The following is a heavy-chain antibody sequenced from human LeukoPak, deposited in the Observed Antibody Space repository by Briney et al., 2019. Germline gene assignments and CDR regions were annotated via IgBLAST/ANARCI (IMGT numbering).Heavy chain of an antibody. D-gene: IGHD6-19*01. J-gene: IGHJ4*02. CDR2: ISGSGGST. Sequence: GGSLRLSCAASGFTFSSYAMSWVRQAPGKGLEWVSAISGSGGSTYYADSVKGRFTISRDNSKNTLYLQMNSLRADDTAVYYCARSRTTYTSGWYTDFDYWGQGTLVTVSS. CDR3: ARSRTTYTSGWYTDFDY. CDR1: GFTFSSYA. V-gene: IGHV3-23*01.